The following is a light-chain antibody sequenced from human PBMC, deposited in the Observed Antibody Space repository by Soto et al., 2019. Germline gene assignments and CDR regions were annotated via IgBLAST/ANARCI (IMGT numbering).Light chain of an antibody. V-gene: IGLV2-14*01. CDR1: SSDVGGYYS. CDR3: SSYTSSSTRV. Sequence: QSSLTQPASVSGSPGQSIALSCTGTSSDVGGYYSVSWYQQHPGKAPKLVIYDVSNRPSGVSNRFSGSKSGNTASLTISGLQAEDEADYYCSSYTSSSTRVFGGGTKLTVL. J-gene: IGLJ2*01. CDR2: DVS.